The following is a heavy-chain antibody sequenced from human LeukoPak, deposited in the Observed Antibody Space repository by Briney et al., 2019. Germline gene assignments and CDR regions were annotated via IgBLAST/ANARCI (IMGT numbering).Heavy chain of an antibody. CDR1: GYTFTGYY. CDR2: INPNSGDT. J-gene: IGHJ4*01. V-gene: IGHV1-2*04. CDR3: VRGGPSRGTGFYYFEY. D-gene: IGHD6-25*01. Sequence: ASVKVSCKASGYTFTGYYLHWVRQAPGQGLEWMGWINPNSGDTKYAQKFQGWVAMTRDTSSSTVYMELSRLRGDDTAVYFCVRGGPSRGTGFYYFEYWGHGTLVTVSP.